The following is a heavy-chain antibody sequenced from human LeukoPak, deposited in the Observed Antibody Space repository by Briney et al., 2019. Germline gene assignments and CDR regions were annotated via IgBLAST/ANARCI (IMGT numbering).Heavy chain of an antibody. J-gene: IGHJ6*03. V-gene: IGHV1-46*01. CDR2: INPSGGTT. CDR1: GYTFTDFH. CDR3: ARGDPAEVTADFFYYMDV. D-gene: IGHD4-11*01. Sequence: ASVKVFCKTSGYTFTDFHVHWVRQAPGQGLEWLGKINPSGGTTSYAQSFQGRVVLTRETSTNTVYMELTSLRSGDTAVYFCARGDPAEVTADFFYYMDVWGRGTMVTVSS.